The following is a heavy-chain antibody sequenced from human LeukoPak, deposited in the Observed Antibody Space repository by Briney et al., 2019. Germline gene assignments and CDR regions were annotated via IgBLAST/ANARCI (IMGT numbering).Heavy chain of an antibody. V-gene: IGHV3-74*01. J-gene: IGHJ4*02. CDR3: ARVGATKEFDY. Sequence: GGSLRLPCAASGFTFSSYWMHWVRQAPGKGLVWVSRINSDGSSTSYADAVKGRFTISRDNAKNTLYLQMNSLRAEDTAVYYCARVGATKEFDYWGQGTLVTVSS. CDR1: GFTFSSYW. CDR2: INSDGSST. D-gene: IGHD1-26*01.